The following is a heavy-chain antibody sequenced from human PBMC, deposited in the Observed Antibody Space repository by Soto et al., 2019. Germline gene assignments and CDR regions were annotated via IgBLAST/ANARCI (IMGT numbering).Heavy chain of an antibody. J-gene: IGHJ5*01. D-gene: IGHD1-1*01. Sequence: QVQLVESGGGVVQPGKSLRLSCATSGFSFRNFGMHWVRQAPGKGLEWVAVIWSDGEKKDYTDSVKGRFTISRDNSRNSLHLHMNTLRVEDTAVYYCAREQGPTAWNDGTSWLDSWRQGTLVTVSS. CDR1: GFSFRNFG. V-gene: IGHV3-33*01. CDR3: AREQGPTAWNDGTSWLDS. CDR2: IWSDGEKK.